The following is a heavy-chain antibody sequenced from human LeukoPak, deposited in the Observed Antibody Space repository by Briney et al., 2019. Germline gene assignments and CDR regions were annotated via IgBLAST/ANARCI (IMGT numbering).Heavy chain of an antibody. CDR1: GYSLNSYW. D-gene: IGHD3-22*01. CDR3: ARWSGYYDSSGYSHFDY. Sequence: ECLKSSWKGAGYSLNSYWFGWLRQQPGKNLVWMGIIYPGDSDTRYSPSFQGQVTISADKSISTAYLQWSSLKASDTAMYYCARWSGYYDSSGYSHFDYWGQGTLVTVSS. J-gene: IGHJ4*02. CDR2: IYPGDSDT. V-gene: IGHV5-51*01.